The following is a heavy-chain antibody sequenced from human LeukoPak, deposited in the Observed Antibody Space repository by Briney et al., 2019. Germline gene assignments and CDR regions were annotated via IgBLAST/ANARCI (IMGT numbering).Heavy chain of an antibody. Sequence: SETLSLTCTVSGGSISSYYWSWIRQPPGKGLEWIGYIYYCGSTNYNPSLKSRVTISVDTSKNQFSLKLSSVTAADTAVYYRARASYSSSWYGGDAFDIWGQGTMVTVSS. CDR1: GGSISSYY. CDR3: ARASYSSSWYGGDAFDI. CDR2: IYYCGST. J-gene: IGHJ3*02. D-gene: IGHD6-13*01. V-gene: IGHV4-59*01.